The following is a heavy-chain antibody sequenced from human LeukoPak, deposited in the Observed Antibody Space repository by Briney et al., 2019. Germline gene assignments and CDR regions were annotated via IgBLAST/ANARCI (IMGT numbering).Heavy chain of an antibody. CDR1: GFTFSSYA. V-gene: IGHV3-23*01. CDR3: VRDHAYAFDI. Sequence: GGSLRLSCAASGFTFSSYAMSWVRRAPGKGPEWVSGISGSGGSTYFADSVKGRFTISTDTAKSSLFLQMNGLSADDTAVYYCVRDHAYAFDIWGQGTMVTVSS. CDR2: ISGSGGST. J-gene: IGHJ3*02.